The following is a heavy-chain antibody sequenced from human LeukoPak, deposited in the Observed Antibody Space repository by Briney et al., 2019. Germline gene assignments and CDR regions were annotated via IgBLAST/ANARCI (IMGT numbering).Heavy chain of an antibody. D-gene: IGHD3-3*01. V-gene: IGHV4-4*07. Sequence: SETLSLTCTVSGGSISSYYWSWIRQPAGKGLEWIGRIYTSGSTNYNLSLKSRVSISVDTSKNQFSLKLSSVTAADTAVYYCARGDFWSGYPSYYLDYWGQGTLVTVSS. CDR1: GGSISSYY. CDR3: ARGDFWSGYPSYYLDY. CDR2: IYTSGST. J-gene: IGHJ4*02.